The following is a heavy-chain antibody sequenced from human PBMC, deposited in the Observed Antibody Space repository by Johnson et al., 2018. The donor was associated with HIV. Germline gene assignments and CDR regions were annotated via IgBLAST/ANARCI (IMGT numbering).Heavy chain of an antibody. CDR3: ARDPIAFRNYYGSGSAFDI. CDR2: INSDGSST. Sequence: QLVESGGGLVQPGGSLRLSCAVSGFTFSSYWMHWVRQAPGKGLVWVSRINSDGSSTRYADSVKGRFTISRDNAKNTLYLQMNSLRAEDTAVYHCARDPIAFRNYYGSGSAFDIWGQGTMVTVSS. CDR1: GFTFSSYW. D-gene: IGHD3-10*01. J-gene: IGHJ3*02. V-gene: IGHV3-74*01.